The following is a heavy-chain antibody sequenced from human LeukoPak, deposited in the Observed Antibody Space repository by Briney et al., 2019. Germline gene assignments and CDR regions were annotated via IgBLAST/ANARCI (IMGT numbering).Heavy chain of an antibody. V-gene: IGHV4-61*02. Sequence: PSQTLSLTCTVSGGSISSGSYYWSWIRQPAGKGLEWIGRIYTSGSTNYNPSLKSRVTISVDTSKNQFSLKLSSVTAADTAVYYCARIRGRATFDYWGQGTLVTVSS. CDR1: GGSISSGSYY. D-gene: IGHD3-10*01. J-gene: IGHJ4*02. CDR3: ARIRGRATFDY. CDR2: IYTSGST.